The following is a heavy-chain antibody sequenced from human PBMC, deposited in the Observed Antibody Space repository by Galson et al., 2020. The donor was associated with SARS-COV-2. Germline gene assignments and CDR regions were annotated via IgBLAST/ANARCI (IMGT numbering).Heavy chain of an antibody. J-gene: IGHJ4*02. V-gene: IGHV3-21*01. CDR2: ISSSSTYR. CDR1: GFHFSTYS. Sequence: NSGGSLRLSCAASGFHFSTYSMNWVRQAPGKGLEWVSSISSSSTYRYYADAVKGRFTISRDNAKNSLYLQMNSLRVEDTAVYYCASPLVSSSYYSGYWGQGTLVTVSS. CDR3: ASPLVSSSYYSGY. D-gene: IGHD6-13*01.